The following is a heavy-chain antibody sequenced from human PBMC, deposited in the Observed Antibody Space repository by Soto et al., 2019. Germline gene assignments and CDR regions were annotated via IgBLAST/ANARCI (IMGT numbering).Heavy chain of an antibody. J-gene: IGHJ3*01. Sequence: GESLKISCKASGYIFTTYWIGWVRQMPGKGLEWMGIIYPGDSDTKYSPSFQGQITISADKSISTAYLQWSSLKASGTAMYYCARRDVFDVWGQGTMVTVSS. CDR2: IYPGDSDT. CDR3: ARRDVFDV. CDR1: GYIFTTYW. V-gene: IGHV5-51*01.